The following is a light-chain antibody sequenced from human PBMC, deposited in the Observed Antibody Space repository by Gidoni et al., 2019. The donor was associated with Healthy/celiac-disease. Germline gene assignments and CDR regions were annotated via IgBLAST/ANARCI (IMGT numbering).Light chain of an antibody. Sequence: EIVMTQSPATLSVSPGERATLSCRASQCVSSNLAWYQHKPGQAPRLLIYGASTRATGIPARFSGSGSGTEFTLTISSLQSEDFAVYYCQQYNNWWTFGQGTKVEIK. CDR3: QQYNNWWT. CDR2: GAS. CDR1: QCVSSN. V-gene: IGKV3-15*01. J-gene: IGKJ1*01.